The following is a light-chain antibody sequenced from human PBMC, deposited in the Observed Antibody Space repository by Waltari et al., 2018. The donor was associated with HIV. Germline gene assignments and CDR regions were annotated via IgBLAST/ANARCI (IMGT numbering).Light chain of an antibody. CDR3: ATWDDSLSGVV. Sequence: QSVLTQPPSASETPGQKVTISCSGSSSNIGSTEIFWYQQLPGAAPKLLMYKNDLRPVGVPNRFTRSKSGTSASQASSGLRSEDEADYTCATWDDSLSGVVFGGGTKLNVL. J-gene: IGLJ3*02. CDR1: SSNIGSTE. V-gene: IGLV1-47*01. CDR2: KND.